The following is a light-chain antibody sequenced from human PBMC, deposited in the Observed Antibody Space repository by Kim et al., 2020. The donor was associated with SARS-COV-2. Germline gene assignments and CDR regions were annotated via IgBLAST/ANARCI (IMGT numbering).Light chain of an antibody. J-gene: IGKJ4*01. V-gene: IGKV1-33*01. Sequence: DIQMTQSPSSLSASVGDRVTITCQASQDISYSLNWYQQKPGKAPKLLIYDASNLQTGVPSRFSGGGSGTDFTFTISSLQPEDIATYYCQQYDNLPLTFGGGTKVDIK. CDR3: QQYDNLPLT. CDR1: QDISYS. CDR2: DAS.